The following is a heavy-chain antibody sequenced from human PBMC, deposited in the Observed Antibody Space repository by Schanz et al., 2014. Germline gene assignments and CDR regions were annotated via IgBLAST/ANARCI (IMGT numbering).Heavy chain of an antibody. V-gene: IGHV4-4*07. CDR3: ARPRTTGTTFTWFDP. CDR2: IYTSGST. CDR1: GGSISSYY. Sequence: QVQLQESGPGLVKPSETLSLTCTVSGGSISSYYWSWIRQPAGKGLEWIGRIYTSGSTNYNPSLKSRVTMSVDTSKSQFSLKLRSVTAADTAVYYCARPRTTGTTFTWFDPWGQGTLVTVSS. D-gene: IGHD1-1*01. J-gene: IGHJ5*02.